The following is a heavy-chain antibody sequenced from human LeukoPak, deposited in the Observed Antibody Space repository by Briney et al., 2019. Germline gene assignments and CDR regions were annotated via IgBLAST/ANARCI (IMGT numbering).Heavy chain of an antibody. CDR3: ARRRDFGIFIVKGDAFDI. J-gene: IGHJ3*02. CDR1: GGTFSSYA. Sequence: SVKVSCKASGGTFSSYAISWVRQAPGQGLEWMGGIIPIFGTANYAQKFQGRVTITADESTSTAYMELSSLRSDDTAVYYCARRRDFGIFIVKGDAFDIWGHGTMVTVSS. V-gene: IGHV1-69*01. D-gene: IGHD3-9*01. CDR2: IIPIFGTA.